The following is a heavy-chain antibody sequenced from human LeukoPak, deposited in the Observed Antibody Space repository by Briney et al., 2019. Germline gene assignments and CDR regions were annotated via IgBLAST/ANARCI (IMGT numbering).Heavy chain of an antibody. CDR3: AKGPDYGDYFDY. CDR2: ISGSGGST. CDR1: GFTFRTYA. Sequence: GSLRLSCAASGFTFRTYAMSWVRQAPGKGLEWVSGISGSGGSTYYADSVKGRFTISRDNSKNTLYLQMNSLRAEDTAVYYCAKGPDYGDYFDYWGQGPLVTVSS. V-gene: IGHV3-23*01. D-gene: IGHD4-17*01. J-gene: IGHJ4*02.